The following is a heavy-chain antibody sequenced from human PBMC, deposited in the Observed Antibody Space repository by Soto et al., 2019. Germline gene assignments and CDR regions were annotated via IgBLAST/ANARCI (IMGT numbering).Heavy chain of an antibody. D-gene: IGHD6-19*01. Sequence: GGSLRLSCVVSGFTFSGSAMHWVRQASGKGLEWVGRIRSKANYYATAYIASVKGRFTISRDDSKNTAYLQMNSLKSEDTAVYYCTAAKQWGNWFDPWGQGTLVTVSS. CDR2: IRSKANYYAT. CDR3: TAAKQWGNWFDP. V-gene: IGHV3-73*01. CDR1: GFTFSGSA. J-gene: IGHJ5*02.